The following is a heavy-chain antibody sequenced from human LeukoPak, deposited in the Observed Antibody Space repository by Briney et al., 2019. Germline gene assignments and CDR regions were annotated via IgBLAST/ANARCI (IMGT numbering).Heavy chain of an antibody. V-gene: IGHV4-34*01. CDR2: INHSGRT. CDR1: GGSFSDYY. D-gene: IGHD3-10*01. J-gene: IGHJ4*02. Sequence: SETLSLTCVVYGGSFSDYYWTWIRQPPGKGLEWIGEINHSGRTNYNPSLKSRVTLSLDTSKNQFSLKLNSVTAADTAVYYCARGGRSEYYGSGSHDYWGQGTLVTVSS. CDR3: ARGGRSEYYGSGSHDY.